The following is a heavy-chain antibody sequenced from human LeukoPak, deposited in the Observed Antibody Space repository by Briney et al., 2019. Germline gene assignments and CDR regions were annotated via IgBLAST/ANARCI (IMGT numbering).Heavy chain of an antibody. Sequence: TSETLSLTCTVSGGSISSYYWSWIRQPPGKGLEWIGRIYTSGSTNYNPSLKSRVTMSVDTSKNQFSLKLSSVTAADTAVYYCARGTGEYCSSTSCYTFDYWGQGTLVTVSS. V-gene: IGHV4-4*07. D-gene: IGHD2-2*02. CDR2: IYTSGST. J-gene: IGHJ4*02. CDR1: GGSISSYY. CDR3: ARGTGEYCSSTSCYTFDY.